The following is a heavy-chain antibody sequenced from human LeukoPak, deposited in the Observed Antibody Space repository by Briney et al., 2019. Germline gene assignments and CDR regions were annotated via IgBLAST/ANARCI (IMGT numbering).Heavy chain of an antibody. CDR2: IYHSGST. CDR1: GYSISSGYY. J-gene: IGHJ4*02. V-gene: IGHV4-38-2*02. CDR3: ARGPIAQHSGIDY. D-gene: IGHD1-14*01. Sequence: SETLSLTCTVSGYSISSGYYWGWIRQPPGKGLEWIGSIYHSGSTYYNPSLKSRVTISVDTSKNQFSLKLSSVTAADTAVYYCARGPIAQHSGIDYWGQGTLVTVSS.